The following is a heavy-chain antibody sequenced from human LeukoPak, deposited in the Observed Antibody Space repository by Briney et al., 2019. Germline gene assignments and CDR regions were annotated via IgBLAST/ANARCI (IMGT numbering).Heavy chain of an antibody. J-gene: IGHJ4*02. CDR3: ARVPTPFSGSYYNY. Sequence: GGSLRLSCAASGFTFSSYGMHWVRQAPGKGLEWVAVIWYDGSNKYYADSVKGRFTISRDNSKNTLYLQMNSLRAEDTAVYYCARVPTPFSGSYYNYWGQGTLVTVSS. V-gene: IGHV3-33*01. CDR2: IWYDGSNK. CDR1: GFTFSSYG. D-gene: IGHD1-26*01.